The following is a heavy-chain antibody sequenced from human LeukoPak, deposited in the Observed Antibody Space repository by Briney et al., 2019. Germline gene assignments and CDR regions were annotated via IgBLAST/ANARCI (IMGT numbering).Heavy chain of an antibody. D-gene: IGHD6-13*01. CDR3: ARVGQQLVRTFAP. J-gene: IGHJ5*02. V-gene: IGHV4-31*03. CDR1: GGSISSGGYY. Sequence: SETLSLTCTVSGGSISSGGYYWSWIRQHPGKGLEWIGYIYYSGSNYYHPSLKSRVTISVDTSKNQSSLKLSSVTAADTAVYYCARVGQQLVRTFAPWGQGTLVTVSS. CDR2: IYYSGSN.